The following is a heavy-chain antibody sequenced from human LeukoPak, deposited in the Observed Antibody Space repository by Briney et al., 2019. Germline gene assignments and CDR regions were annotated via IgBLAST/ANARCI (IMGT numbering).Heavy chain of an antibody. V-gene: IGHV1-3*01. Sequence: ASVKVSCKASGYTFTSYAMHWVRQAPGQRLEWMGWINAGNGNTKYSQRFQGRVTITRDTSASTAYMELSSLRSEDTAVYYCARAWGWNAFDIWGQGTMVTVSS. CDR3: ARAWGWNAFDI. D-gene: IGHD1-1*01. J-gene: IGHJ3*02. CDR1: GYTFTSYA. CDR2: INAGNGNT.